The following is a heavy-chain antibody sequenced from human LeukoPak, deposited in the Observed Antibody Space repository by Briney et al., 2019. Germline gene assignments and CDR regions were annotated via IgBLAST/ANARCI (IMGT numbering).Heavy chain of an antibody. J-gene: IGHJ4*02. CDR2: IYYSGST. CDR3: ARQGFLGMLSIDY. D-gene: IGHD7-27*01. Sequence: PSETLSLTCTVSGGSISSSSYYWGWIRQPPGKGLEWIGSIYYSGSTYYNPSLKSRVTISVDTSKNQFSLKLSSVTAADTAVYYCARQGFLGMLSIDYWGQGTLVTVSS. V-gene: IGHV4-39*01. CDR1: GGSISSSSYY.